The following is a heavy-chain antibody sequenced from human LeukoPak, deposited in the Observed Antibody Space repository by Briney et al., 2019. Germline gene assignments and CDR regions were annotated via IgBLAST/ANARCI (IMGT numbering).Heavy chain of an antibody. D-gene: IGHD3-10*01. Sequence: SQTLSLTCTVSGGSISSYYWSWIRQPPGKGLEWIGYIYYSGSTNYNPSLKSRVTISVDTSKNQFSLKLSSVTAADTAVYYCARGGSAQYYYYYGMDVWGQGTTVTVSS. CDR1: GGSISSYY. CDR2: IYYSGST. J-gene: IGHJ6*02. CDR3: ARGGSAQYYYYYGMDV. V-gene: IGHV4-59*01.